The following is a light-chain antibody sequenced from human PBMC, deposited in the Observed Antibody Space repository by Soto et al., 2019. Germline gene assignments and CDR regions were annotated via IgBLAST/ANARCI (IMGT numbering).Light chain of an antibody. J-gene: IGKJ4*01. CDR2: GAS. Sequence: EIVLTQSPGTLSLSPGERATLSCRASQSVSSSYLAWYQQKPCQAPRLLIYGASSRATGIPDRFSGSGSGTDFTLTIRRLEPEDFAVYYCQQYGSSPITFGGGTKVEIK. CDR3: QQYGSSPIT. V-gene: IGKV3-20*01. CDR1: QSVSSSY.